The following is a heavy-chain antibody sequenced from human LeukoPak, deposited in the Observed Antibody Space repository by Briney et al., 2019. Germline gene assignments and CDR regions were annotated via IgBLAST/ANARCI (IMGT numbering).Heavy chain of an antibody. CDR2: ISYDGSDK. V-gene: IGHV3-30*18. D-gene: IGHD6-19*01. CDR1: GFTFSSYG. CDR3: AQDRHSSGWPRRLEYYFDY. J-gene: IGHJ4*02. Sequence: PGRSLGLSCAASGFTFSSYGMHWVRQDPGKGLEWVAVISYDGSDKYYADSVKGRFTISRDNSKNTLYLQMNSLRGEDTAVYYCAQDRHSSGWPRRLEYYFDYWGQGTLVTVSS.